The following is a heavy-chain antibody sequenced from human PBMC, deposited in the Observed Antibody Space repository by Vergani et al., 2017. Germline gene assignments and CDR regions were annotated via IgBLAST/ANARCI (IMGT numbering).Heavy chain of an antibody. CDR2: ISGSGGNT. D-gene: IGHD2-15*01. Sequence: EVHLLESGGGLIQPGGSLRISCAASGFTFSSYAMTWVRQAPGKGLDWVSAISGSGGNTFYTDSVKGRFTISRDNSKDTLYLQMNSLRVEDTAIYYCAKARDPNCKGGNCYSYYYGLDLWGQGTTVTVSS. V-gene: IGHV3-23*01. CDR1: GFTFSSYA. CDR3: AKARDPNCKGGNCYSYYYGLDL. J-gene: IGHJ6*02.